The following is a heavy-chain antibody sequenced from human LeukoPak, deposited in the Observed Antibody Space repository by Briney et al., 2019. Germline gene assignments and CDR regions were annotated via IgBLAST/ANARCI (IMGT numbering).Heavy chain of an antibody. CDR1: GYIFTSYY. D-gene: IGHD2-2*01. Sequence: GASVKVSCKASGYIFTSYYMHWVRQAPGQGLEWMGIINPSGGSTSYAQKFQGRVTMTRDTSTSTVYMELSSLRSEDTAVYYCARGSIVVVPAANNWFDPWGQGTLVTVSS. CDR3: ARGSIVVVPAANNWFDP. CDR2: INPSGGST. V-gene: IGHV1-46*01. J-gene: IGHJ5*02.